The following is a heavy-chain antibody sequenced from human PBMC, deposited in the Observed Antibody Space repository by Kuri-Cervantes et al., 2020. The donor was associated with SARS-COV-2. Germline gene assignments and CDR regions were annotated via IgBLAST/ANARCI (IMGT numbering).Heavy chain of an antibody. V-gene: IGHV4-34*01. J-gene: IGHJ5*02. D-gene: IGHD3-3*01. CDR2: INHSGST. CDR3: ASPWSGPDNWFDP. Sequence: ESLKISCTVSGGSISSYYWSWIRQPPGKGLEWIGEINHSGSTNYNPSLKSRVTISVDTSKNQFSLKLSSVTAADTAVYYCASPWSGPDNWFDPWGQGTLVTVSS. CDR1: GGSISSYY.